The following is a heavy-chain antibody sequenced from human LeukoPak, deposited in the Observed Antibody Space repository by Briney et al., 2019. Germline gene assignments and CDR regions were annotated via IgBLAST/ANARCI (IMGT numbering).Heavy chain of an antibody. V-gene: IGHV1-8*01. J-gene: IGHJ6*02. Sequence: ASVKVSCKASGYTFSSYDINWVRQATGQGLEWMGWMNPNSGHTGYAQKFQGRVTMTRNTSISTAYRELSSLRSEDTAVYYCARVRGSYYYYGMDVWGQGTTVTVSS. CDR3: ARVRGSYYYYGMDV. D-gene: IGHD2-15*01. CDR1: GYTFSSYD. CDR2: MNPNSGHT.